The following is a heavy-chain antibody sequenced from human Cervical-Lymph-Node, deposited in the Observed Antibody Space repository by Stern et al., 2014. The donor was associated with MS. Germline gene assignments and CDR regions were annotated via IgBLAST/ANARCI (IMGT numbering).Heavy chain of an antibody. D-gene: IGHD3-16*01. CDR2: ISYDGSNK. CDR1: GFTFNHYA. V-gene: IGHV3-30*03. CDR3: ARADVRGSYALFDY. Sequence: QVQLEESGGGVVQPGRSLRLSCVVSGFTFNHYAMHWVRQAPGKGLEWVAVISYDGSNKHYADAVMGRFTISRDNSKNTLSLQMNSLRAEDTAVYYCARADVRGSYALFDYWGQGTLVTVSS. J-gene: IGHJ4*02.